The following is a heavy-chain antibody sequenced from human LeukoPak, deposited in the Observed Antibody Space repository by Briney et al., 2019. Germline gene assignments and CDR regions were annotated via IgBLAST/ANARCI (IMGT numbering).Heavy chain of an antibody. CDR1: GYAISSGYW. CDR3: ARDSGIAVAGAIGGFDP. CDR2: TYHTGST. D-gene: IGHD6-19*01. J-gene: IGHJ5*02. V-gene: IGHV4-38-2*02. Sequence: PSETLSLTCGVSGYAISSGYWWGWIRQSPGKGLEWIGSTYHTGSTYYTPSLKSRVTISVDTSKNQFSLKLSSVTAADTAVYYCARDSGIAVAGAIGGFDPWGQGTLVTVSS.